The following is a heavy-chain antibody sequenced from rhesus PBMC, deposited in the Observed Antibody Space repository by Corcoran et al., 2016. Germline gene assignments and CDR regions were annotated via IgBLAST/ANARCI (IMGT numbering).Heavy chain of an antibody. Sequence: QLQLQESGPGLVKPSETLSVTCAVSGGSLSRRYWRWIRPAPGKGLEWIGYIYGIGSSTNYNPSLKSRVPLSVDTSKNQFSLKLSSVTAADTAVYYCVRGGDFIDYWGQGVLVTVSS. D-gene: IGHD3-34*01. V-gene: IGHV4-169*01. CDR3: VRGGDFIDY. CDR1: GGSLSRRY. J-gene: IGHJ4*01. CDR2: IYGIGSST.